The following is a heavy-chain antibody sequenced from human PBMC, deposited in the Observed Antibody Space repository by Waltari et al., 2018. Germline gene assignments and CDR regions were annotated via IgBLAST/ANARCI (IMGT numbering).Heavy chain of an antibody. Sequence: QVQLVESGGGVVQPGRSLRLSCTTSGFAFNIYTLHWVRQAPGKGLVWVALISHDGSNRYYADSVKGRFTISRDDSQSTLYLQMDSLNSDDTGVFYCARDSRRGVVVRVFWGQGTLVTVSS. V-gene: IGHV3-30-3*01. CDR1: GFAFNIYT. J-gene: IGHJ4*02. CDR2: ISHDGSNR. CDR3: ARDSRRGVVVRVF. D-gene: IGHD2-15*01.